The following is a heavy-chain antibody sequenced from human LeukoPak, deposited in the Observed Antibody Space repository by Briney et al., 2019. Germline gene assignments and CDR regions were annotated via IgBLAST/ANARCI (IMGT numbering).Heavy chain of an antibody. Sequence: SETLSLTCTVSGGSISSYYWSWIRQPPGKGLEWIGYIYYSGSTNYNPSLKSRVTISVDTSKNQFSLKLSSVTAADTAVYYCARVGEYYYDSSGYSLDAFDIWGQGTMVTVSS. D-gene: IGHD3-22*01. CDR2: IYYSGST. CDR3: ARVGEYYYDSSGYSLDAFDI. CDR1: GGSISSYY. J-gene: IGHJ3*02. V-gene: IGHV4-59*01.